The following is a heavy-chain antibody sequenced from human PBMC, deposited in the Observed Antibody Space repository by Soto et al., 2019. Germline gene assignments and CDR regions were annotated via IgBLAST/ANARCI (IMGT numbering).Heavy chain of an antibody. V-gene: IGHV1-46*01. J-gene: IGHJ4*02. Sequence: GXSVKVYFRASGYTFTNYYVQWVRQAPGQGLEWMGVIHPDGGHTTYSQKFQDRVTMTRDAFASTIYMELSSLRSEDTAVYYCARGDNDYWGQGTLVTVSS. CDR3: ARGDNDY. CDR2: IHPDGGHT. CDR1: GYTFTNYY.